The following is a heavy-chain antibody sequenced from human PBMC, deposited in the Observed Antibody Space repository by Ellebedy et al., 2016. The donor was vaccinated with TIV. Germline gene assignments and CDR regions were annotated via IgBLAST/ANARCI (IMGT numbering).Heavy chain of an antibody. V-gene: IGHV3-23*01. Sequence: PGGSLRLSCAASGFTFSSYAMSWVRQAPGKGLEWVSTISSTGSRTYYTDSVKGRFTISRDNSRNTLYLQMNSLRVEDTAIYYCAKGRSGTYIHHAFDYWGQGTLVTVSS. CDR3: AKGRSGTYIHHAFDY. CDR2: ISSTGSRT. D-gene: IGHD1-14*01. J-gene: IGHJ4*02. CDR1: GFTFSSYA.